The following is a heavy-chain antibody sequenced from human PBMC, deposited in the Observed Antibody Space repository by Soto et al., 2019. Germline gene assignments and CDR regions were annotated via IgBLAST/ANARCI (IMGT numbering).Heavy chain of an antibody. D-gene: IGHD5-18*01. CDR2: IIPIFGTA. Sequence: SVKVSCKASGYTFSSYAISWVRQAPGQGLEWMGGIIPIFGTANYAQKFQGRVTITADESTSTAYMELSSLRSEDTAVYYCARGIRGYAVFDYWGQGTLVTVSS. J-gene: IGHJ4*02. CDR3: ARGIRGYAVFDY. V-gene: IGHV1-69*13. CDR1: GYTFSSYA.